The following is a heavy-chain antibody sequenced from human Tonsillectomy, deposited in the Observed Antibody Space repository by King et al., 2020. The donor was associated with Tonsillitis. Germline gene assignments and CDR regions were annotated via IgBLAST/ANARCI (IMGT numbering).Heavy chain of an antibody. Sequence: VQLVESGAEVKKPGSSVKVSCKASGGTFSSSAISWVRQAPGQGLDWMGGIIPICGTANYAQKFQGRVTITADTSTGTAYMELSSLNSEDTAVYSCARSRTLYSIYDHYCGMDVWGQGTTVTVSS. V-gene: IGHV1-69*06. D-gene: IGHD4-11*01. CDR1: GGTFSSSA. CDR3: ARSRTLYSIYDHYCGMDV. CDR2: IIPICGTA. J-gene: IGHJ6*02.